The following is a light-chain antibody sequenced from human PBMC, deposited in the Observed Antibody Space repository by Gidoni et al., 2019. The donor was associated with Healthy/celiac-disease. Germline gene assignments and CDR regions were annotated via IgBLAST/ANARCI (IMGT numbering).Light chain of an antibody. V-gene: IGLV3-1*01. CDR3: QAWDSSTAWV. CDR1: KLGDKY. Sequence: SIACSGDKLGDKYACWYQQKPGQSPVLVIYQDSKLPSGIPERFSGSNCGNTATLTISGTQAMDEADYYCQAWDSSTAWVFGGGTKLTVL. CDR2: QDS. J-gene: IGLJ3*02.